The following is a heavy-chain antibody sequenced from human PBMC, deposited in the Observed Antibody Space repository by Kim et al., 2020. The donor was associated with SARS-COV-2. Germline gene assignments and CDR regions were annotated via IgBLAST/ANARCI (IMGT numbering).Heavy chain of an antibody. D-gene: IGHD4-17*01. V-gene: IGHV1-18*01. CDR3: ARFPGDGDYGVGEDY. CDR1: GYTFTSYG. CDR2: ISAYNGNT. J-gene: IGHJ4*02. Sequence: ASVKVSCKASGYTFTSYGISWVRQAPGQGLEWMGWISAYNGNTNYAQKLQGRVTMTTDTSTSTAYMELRSLRSDDTAVYYYARFPGDGDYGVGEDYWGQGTLVTVSS.